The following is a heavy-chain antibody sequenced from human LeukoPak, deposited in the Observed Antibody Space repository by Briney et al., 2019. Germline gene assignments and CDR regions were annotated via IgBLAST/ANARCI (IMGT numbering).Heavy chain of an antibody. V-gene: IGHV3-53*01. J-gene: IGHJ4*02. CDR2: IYSGGST. Sequence: GGSLRLSCAASGLTVSSNSMSWVRQAPGKGLEWVSVIYSGGSTYYADSVKGRFTISRDNSKNTLYLQMNSLRAEDTAVYYCARSPLDYYDSSGYFSYWGQGTLVTVSS. CDR1: GLTVSSNS. D-gene: IGHD3-22*01. CDR3: ARSPLDYYDSSGYFSY.